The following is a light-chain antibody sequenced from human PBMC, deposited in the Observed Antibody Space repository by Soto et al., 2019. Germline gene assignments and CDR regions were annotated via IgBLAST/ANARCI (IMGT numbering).Light chain of an antibody. CDR3: QVWDSSTYV. CDR1: DIGGKN. J-gene: IGLJ1*01. V-gene: IGLV3-9*01. CDR2: RDD. Sequence: SYELTQPLSVSVALGQTARITCGGNDIGGKNVHWYQQKPGQAPVLVIYRDDNRPSAIPERFSASNSRNTATLTINRAQAADEADYYCQVWDSSTYVFGTGTKVTVL.